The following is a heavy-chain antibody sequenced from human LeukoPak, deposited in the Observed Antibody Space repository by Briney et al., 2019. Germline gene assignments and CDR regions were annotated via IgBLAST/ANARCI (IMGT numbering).Heavy chain of an antibody. J-gene: IGHJ5*02. V-gene: IGHV5-51*01. CDR3: ARAHDILTGYYRRFNWFDP. CDR1: GYSTTSYW. CDR2: IYPGDSAT. D-gene: IGHD3-9*01. Sequence: AESLMISCKGSGYSTTSYWHGWVRQMPGKGLEWTGIIYPGDSATRYSPSFQGQVTISADKSISTAYLQWSSLKASDTVMYYCARAHDILTGYYRRFNWFDPWGQGTLVTVSS.